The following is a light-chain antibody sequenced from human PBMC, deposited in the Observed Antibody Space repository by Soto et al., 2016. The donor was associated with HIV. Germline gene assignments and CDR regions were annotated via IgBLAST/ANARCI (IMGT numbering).Light chain of an antibody. V-gene: IGLV3-21*03. J-gene: IGLJ2*01. CDR3: QVWDSSSYHVV. CDR2: DDS. CDR1: NIGTKS. Sequence: YVLTQPPSLSVAPGKTARITCGGNNIGTKSVHWYQQKPGQAPVLVVYDDSDRPSGIPERFSGSRSGNTATLTISRVEAGDEADYYCQVWDSSSYHVVFGGGTKLTVL.